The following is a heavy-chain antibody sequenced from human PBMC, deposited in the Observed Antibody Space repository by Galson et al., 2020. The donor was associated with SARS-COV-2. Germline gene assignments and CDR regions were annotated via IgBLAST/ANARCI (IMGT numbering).Heavy chain of an antibody. Sequence: GGSLRLSCAASGFTFTNAWMSWVRQAPGKGLEWVGRIKSRTDGGRADHAAAVKGRFTVSRDDLTNTRFLQMNSLKTEDTAVYYCTSMTTLVVGDSAEYWGQGALVTVSS. V-gene: IGHV3-15*05. CDR3: TSMTTLVVGDSAEY. J-gene: IGHJ4*02. D-gene: IGHD2-2*01. CDR2: IKSRTDGGRA. CDR1: GFTFTNAW.